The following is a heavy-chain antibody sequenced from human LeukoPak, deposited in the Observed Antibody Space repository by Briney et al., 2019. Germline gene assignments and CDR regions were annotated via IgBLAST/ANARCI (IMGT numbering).Heavy chain of an antibody. J-gene: IGHJ4*02. V-gene: IGHV1-18*01. Sequence: ASVKVSCKASGGTFSSYAISWVRQAPGQGLEWMGWISAYNGNTNYAQKLQGRVTMTTDTSTSTAYMELRSLRSDDTAVYYCARDSTWIQLWFFDYWGQGTLVTVSS. CDR2: ISAYNGNT. D-gene: IGHD5-18*01. CDR3: ARDSTWIQLWFFDY. CDR1: GGTFSSYA.